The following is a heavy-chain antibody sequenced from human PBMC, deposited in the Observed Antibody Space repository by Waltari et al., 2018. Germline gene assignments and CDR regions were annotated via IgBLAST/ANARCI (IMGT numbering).Heavy chain of an antibody. J-gene: IGHJ6*02. CDR3: VRDLWVGAPSGEGYYYGMDV. V-gene: IGHV4-59*01. D-gene: IGHD3-3*01. CDR1: GGSISSFF. Sequence: QVQLQESGPGLVKPSETLSLTCTVPGGSISSFFWSWMRQAPGKGLELIGWIYYSGSTNYTPSLKSRVTMSIDTSKDQFSLKLTSVAAADTAVYYCVRDLWVGAPSGEGYYYGMDVWGQGTTVTVSS. CDR2: IYYSGST.